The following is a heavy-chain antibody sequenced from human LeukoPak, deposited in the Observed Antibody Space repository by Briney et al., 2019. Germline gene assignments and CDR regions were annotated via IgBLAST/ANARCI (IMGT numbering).Heavy chain of an antibody. CDR3: SRPRAPDLVGAQHDAFDV. CDR2: ISIICSYI. Sequence: GGTLRLSCAVSGFTFSSYSMNWVRHAPGTGMEWVSSISIICSYIYYADSAMSRFTISRDNATNPLYVHMSSLISAAPPVFYCSRPRAPDLVGAQHDAFDVWGEGTMVTVSS. J-gene: IGHJ3*01. V-gene: IGHV3-21*01. CDR1: GFTFSSYS. D-gene: IGHD1-26*01.